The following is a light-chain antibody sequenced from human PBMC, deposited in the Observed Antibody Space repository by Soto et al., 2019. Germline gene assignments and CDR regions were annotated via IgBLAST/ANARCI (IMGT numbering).Light chain of an antibody. J-gene: IGKJ4*01. CDR3: QQYERWPPVT. Sequence: EIVLTQSPATLSLSPGERGTLSCRASQNIGRNLAWYQQKPGQAPRLLIFRASTRAPGIPARFTGGGSGAEFTLTITSLQSEDFAVYYCQQYERWPPVTFGGGTKVEIK. CDR2: RAS. V-gene: IGKV3-15*01. CDR1: QNIGRN.